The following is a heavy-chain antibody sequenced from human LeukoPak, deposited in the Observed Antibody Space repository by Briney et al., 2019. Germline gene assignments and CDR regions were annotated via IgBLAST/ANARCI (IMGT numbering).Heavy chain of an antibody. J-gene: IGHJ6*03. CDR2: ISAYNGNT. V-gene: IGHV1-18*01. Sequence: ASVKVSCKASGYTFTSYGISWVRQAPGQGLEWVGWISAYNGNTNYAQKLQGRVTMTTDTSTSTAYMELRSLRSDDTAVYYCARYYYDSSGYLYYYYYMDVCDKGTTVTVSS. D-gene: IGHD3-22*01. CDR3: ARYYYDSSGYLYYYYYMDV. CDR1: GYTFTSYG.